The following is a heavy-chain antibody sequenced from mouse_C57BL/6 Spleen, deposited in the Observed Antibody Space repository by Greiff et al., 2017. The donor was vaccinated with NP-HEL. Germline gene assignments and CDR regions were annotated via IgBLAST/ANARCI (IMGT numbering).Heavy chain of an antibody. CDR2: IDPSDSYT. CDR3: ARDSNCDY. V-gene: IGHV1-50*01. Sequence: VQLQQPGAELVKPGASVKLSCKASGYTFTSYWMQWVKQRPGQGLEWIGEIDPSDSYTNYNQKFKGKATLTVDTSSSTAYMQLSSLTSEDSAVYYCARDSNCDYWGQGTTLTVSS. CDR1: GYTFTSYW. D-gene: IGHD2-5*01. J-gene: IGHJ2*01.